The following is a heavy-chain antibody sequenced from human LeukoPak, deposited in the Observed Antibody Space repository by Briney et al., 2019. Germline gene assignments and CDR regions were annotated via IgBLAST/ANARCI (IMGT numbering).Heavy chain of an antibody. D-gene: IGHD3-10*01. J-gene: IGHJ4*02. CDR2: IYHSGST. V-gene: IGHV4-39*07. CDR3: ASARYKYGSGSLYFDY. CDR1: GGSISSSSYY. Sequence: PSETLSLTCTVSGGSISSSSYYWGWIRQPPGKGLEWIGYIYHSGSTYYNPSLKSRVTISVDRSKNQFSLTLSSVTAADTAVYYCASARYKYGSGSLYFDYWGQGTLVTVSS.